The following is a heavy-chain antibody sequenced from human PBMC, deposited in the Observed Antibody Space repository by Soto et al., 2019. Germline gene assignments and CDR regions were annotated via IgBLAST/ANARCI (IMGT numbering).Heavy chain of an antibody. CDR3: ARDGYSGRSDGFDI. D-gene: IGHD1-26*01. CDR2: ISYDGNNE. J-gene: IGHJ3*02. Sequence: QVQLVESGGGVVQPGRSLRLSCAASGFTFSAYTMHWVRQPPGKGLEWVAVISYDGNNERYTDPVKGRFTVSRANSKTTLYLQMNSLKSQDTAVYYCARDGYSGRSDGFDIRGQGTMVTVSS. CDR1: GFTFSAYT. V-gene: IGHV3-30-3*01.